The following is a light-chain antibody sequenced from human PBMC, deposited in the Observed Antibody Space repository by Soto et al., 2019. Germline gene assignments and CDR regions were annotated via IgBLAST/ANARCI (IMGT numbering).Light chain of an antibody. V-gene: IGLV1-40*01. CDR3: QSYDTSLSGAWV. Sequence: QSVLTQPPSVSGAPGQRITISCTGSPSNIGAGFDVHWYQQFPGTAPKLLIYGTTSRPSGVPDRFFGSQSGTSASLAITGLQAGDEADYYCQSYDTSLSGAWVFGGGTKVTVL. J-gene: IGLJ3*02. CDR1: PSNIGAGFD. CDR2: GTT.